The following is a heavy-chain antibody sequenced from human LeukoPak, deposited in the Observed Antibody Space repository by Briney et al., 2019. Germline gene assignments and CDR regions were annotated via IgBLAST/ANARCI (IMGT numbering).Heavy chain of an antibody. CDR3: ARQLAAAGNNWFDP. CDR2: IDDSGST. Sequence: PSETLSLTCGVYGGSFSGYYWSWIRQSPGKGLEWIGEIDDSGSTNYNPSLKSRVTISVDTSKNQFSLKLSSVTAADTAVYYCARQLAAAGNNWFDPWGQGTLVTVSS. V-gene: IGHV4-34*01. J-gene: IGHJ5*02. CDR1: GGSFSGYY. D-gene: IGHD6-13*01.